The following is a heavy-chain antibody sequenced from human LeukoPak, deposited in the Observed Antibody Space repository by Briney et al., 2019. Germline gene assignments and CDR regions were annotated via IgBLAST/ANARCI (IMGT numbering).Heavy chain of an antibody. V-gene: IGHV3-64D*06. D-gene: IGHD3-10*01. Sequence: PGGSLRLSCSASGFTFSTYPMHWVRQAPGKGLEYVSAISSNGLNTYFADSVKGRFTISRDNSKNTLYLQMSSLRAEDTAVYYCVKLASGTCYEQWGQGTLVTVSS. CDR2: ISSNGLNT. CDR1: GFTFSTYP. J-gene: IGHJ4*02. CDR3: VKLASGTCYEQ.